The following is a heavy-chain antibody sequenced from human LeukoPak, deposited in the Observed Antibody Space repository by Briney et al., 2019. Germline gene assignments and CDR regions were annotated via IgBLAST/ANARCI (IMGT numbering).Heavy chain of an antibody. J-gene: IGHJ4*02. CDR2: INHSGST. CDR3: ARSRTTETPFDY. V-gene: IGHV4-34*01. D-gene: IGHD4-11*01. CDR1: GGSFSGYY. Sequence: SETLSLTCAVYGGSFSGYYWSWIRQPPGKGLEWIGEINHSGSTNYNPSLKSRVTISVDTSKNQFSLKLSSVTAADTAVYYCARSRTTETPFDYWGQGTLVTVSS.